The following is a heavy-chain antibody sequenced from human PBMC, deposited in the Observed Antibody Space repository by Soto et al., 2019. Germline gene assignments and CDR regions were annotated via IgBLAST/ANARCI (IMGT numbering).Heavy chain of an antibody. D-gene: IGHD2-21*01. CDR3: ARAILRQYYGMDV. V-gene: IGHV3-9*03. J-gene: IGHJ6*02. CDR1: GFTFEDHA. Sequence: EVQLVESGGDLVQPGGSLRLSCAASGFTFEDHAMHWVRQGTGKGLEWVAGITWNRDRIVYADSVKGRFTISRDNSKNSLYLQMSSLRTEDMALYYCARAILRQYYGMDVWGQGTTVTVAS. CDR2: ITWNRDRI.